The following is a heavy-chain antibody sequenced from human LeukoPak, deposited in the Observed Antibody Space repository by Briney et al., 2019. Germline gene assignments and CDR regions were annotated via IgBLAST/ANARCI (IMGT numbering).Heavy chain of an antibody. CDR1: RFTFSDYY. J-gene: IGHJ4*02. CDR3: ARGHLYIDY. Sequence: TGGSLRLSCAASRFTFSDYYMSWIRQAPGKGLEWVSYISSSGSNKYYADSVKGRFTISRDNARNSLYLQMNSLRAEDTAVYYCARGHLYIDYWGQGTLVTVSS. CDR2: ISSSGSNK. V-gene: IGHV3-11*04.